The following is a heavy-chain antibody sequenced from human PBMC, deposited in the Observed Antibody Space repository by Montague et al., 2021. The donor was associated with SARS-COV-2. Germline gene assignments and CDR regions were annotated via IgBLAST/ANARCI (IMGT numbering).Heavy chain of an antibody. Sequence: TLSLTCTLSGDSISRNNLYWTWIRQPAGKGLEWIGRISTTGSLEYNPSLKSRVTLSLDTSKNQFSLRLSSVTAADTAMYYCTIEGHITTICSGCPRNWFDPWGQGTLVTVSS. D-gene: IGHD2-2*01. CDR2: ISTTGSL. V-gene: IGHV4-61*02. CDR3: TIEGHITTICSGCPRNWFDP. CDR1: GDSISRNNLY. J-gene: IGHJ5*02.